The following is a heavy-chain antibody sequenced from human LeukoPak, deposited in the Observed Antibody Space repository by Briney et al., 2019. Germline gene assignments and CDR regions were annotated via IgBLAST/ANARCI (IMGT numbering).Heavy chain of an antibody. CDR2: MNPNSGNT. CDR3: ARDELVGIVPAAYTHYYYYYGMDV. D-gene: IGHD2-2*01. Sequence: ASVKVSCKASGYTFTSYDINWVRQATGQGLEWMGWMNPNSGNTNYAQKLQGRVTMTTDTSASTAYMELRSLRSDDTAVYYCARDELVGIVPAAYTHYYYYYGMDVWGQGTTVTVSS. V-gene: IGHV1-8*01. J-gene: IGHJ6*02. CDR1: GYTFTSYD.